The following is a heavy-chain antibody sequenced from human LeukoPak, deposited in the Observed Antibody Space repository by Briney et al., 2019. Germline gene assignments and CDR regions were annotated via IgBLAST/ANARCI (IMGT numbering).Heavy chain of an antibody. CDR1: GYTFTSYG. J-gene: IGHJ4*02. V-gene: IGHV1-18*01. Sequence: GASVKVSCKASGYTFTSYGISWVRQAPGQGLEWMGWISAYNGNTNYAQKLQGRVTMTTDTSTSTAYMELSRLRSDDTAVYYCARDRVGTLLRYFDWLSFGGFFDYWGQGTLVTVSS. D-gene: IGHD3-9*01. CDR2: ISAYNGNT. CDR3: ARDRVGTLLRYFDWLSFGGFFDY.